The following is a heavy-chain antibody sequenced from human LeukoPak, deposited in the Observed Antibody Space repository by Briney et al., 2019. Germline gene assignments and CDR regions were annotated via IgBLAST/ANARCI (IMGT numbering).Heavy chain of an antibody. D-gene: IGHD3-22*01. CDR1: GGSISSYY. J-gene: IGHJ3*02. CDR3: ARARGYYDLDAFDI. CDR2: IYYSGST. V-gene: IGHV4-59*01. Sequence: PSETLSLTCTVSGGSISSYYWSWIRQLPGKGLEWIGYIYYSGSTNYNPSLKSRVTISVDTSKNQFSLKLSSVTAADTAVYYCARARGYYDLDAFDIWGQGTMVTVSS.